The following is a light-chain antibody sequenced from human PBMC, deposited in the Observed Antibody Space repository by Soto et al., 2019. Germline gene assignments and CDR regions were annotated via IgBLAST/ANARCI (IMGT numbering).Light chain of an antibody. J-gene: IGLJ2*01. Sequence: QSALTQPASVSGSPGQSITISCTGTTSDVGRYKFVSWYQHHPGKAPKLLIFEVSNRPSGVSSRFSGSKSGNTASLTISGLQTEDEATYYCSSSTDTDTLVLFGGGTKLTVL. CDR3: SSSTDTDTLVL. V-gene: IGLV2-14*01. CDR1: TSDVGRYKF. CDR2: EVS.